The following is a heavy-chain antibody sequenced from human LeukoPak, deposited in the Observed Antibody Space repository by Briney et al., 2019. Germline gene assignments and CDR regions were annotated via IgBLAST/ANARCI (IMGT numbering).Heavy chain of an antibody. V-gene: IGHV3-20*04. CDR3: AREMVTTDYYYYMDV. Sequence: GGSLRLSCVVSGFTFSPYSTNWVRQAPGKGLEWVSGINWNGDSTGYADSVKGRFAIFRDNAKNSLYLQMNSLRAEDTALYYCAREMVTTDYYYYMDVWGKGTTVTISS. J-gene: IGHJ6*03. CDR1: GFTFSPYS. CDR2: INWNGDST. D-gene: IGHD4-17*01.